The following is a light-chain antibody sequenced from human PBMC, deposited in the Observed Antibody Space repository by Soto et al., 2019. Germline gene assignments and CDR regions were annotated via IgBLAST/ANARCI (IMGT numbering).Light chain of an antibody. CDR3: QQYNKWPRA. V-gene: IGKV3-15*01. Sequence: EILMTQSPAMPSVSPGERATLSCRASQSVRSNLAWYQQKPGQAPRLLIYGASTRATGIPARFSGSGSGTEFTLTISSLQSEDFAVYYCQQYNKWPRAFGPGTKVDFK. J-gene: IGKJ3*01. CDR2: GAS. CDR1: QSVRSN.